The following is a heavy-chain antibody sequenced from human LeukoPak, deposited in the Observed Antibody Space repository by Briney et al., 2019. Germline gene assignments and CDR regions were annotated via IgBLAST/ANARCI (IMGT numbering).Heavy chain of an antibody. Sequence: GASVKVPCKVSGYTLTELSMHWVRQAPGKGLEWMGGFDPEDGETIYAQKFQGRVTMTEDTFTDTAYMELSSLRSEDTAVYYCALLAGSSGGGNWFDPWGQGTLVTVSS. CDR2: FDPEDGET. V-gene: IGHV1-24*01. CDR1: GYTLTELS. D-gene: IGHD6-25*01. J-gene: IGHJ5*02. CDR3: ALLAGSSGGGNWFDP.